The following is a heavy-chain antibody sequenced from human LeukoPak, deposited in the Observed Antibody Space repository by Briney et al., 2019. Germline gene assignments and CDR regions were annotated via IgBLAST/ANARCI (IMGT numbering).Heavy chain of an antibody. CDR2: IIPIFGTA. Sequence: GSSVKVSCKASGGTFSSYAISWVRQAPGQGLEWMGGIIPIFGTANYAQKFQGRVTITADESTTTANMELSSLRSQDTAVYYCARGLHGMDVRDGYTYYFDYWGQGTLITVSS. J-gene: IGHJ4*02. V-gene: IGHV1-69*01. CDR1: GGTFSSYA. D-gene: IGHD5-24*01. CDR3: ARGLHGMDVRDGYTYYFDY.